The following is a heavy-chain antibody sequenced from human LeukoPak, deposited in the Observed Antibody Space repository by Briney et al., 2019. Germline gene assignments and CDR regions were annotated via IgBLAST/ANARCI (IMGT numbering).Heavy chain of an antibody. CDR1: GLTLSSYW. J-gene: IGHJ4*02. D-gene: IGHD2-15*01. CDR3: ARSGYCSGGSCYESDY. CDR2: IKQDGSEK. Sequence: GGSLRLSCAASGLTLSSYWMSWVRQAPGKGLDWVANIKQDGSEKYYVDSVKGRFTISRDNAKNSLYLQMNSLRAEDTAVYYCARSGYCSGGSCYESDYWGQGTLVTVSS. V-gene: IGHV3-7*01.